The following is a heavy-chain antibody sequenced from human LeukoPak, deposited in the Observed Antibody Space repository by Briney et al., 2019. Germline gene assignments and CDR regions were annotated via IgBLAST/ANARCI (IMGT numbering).Heavy chain of an antibody. CDR2: IDSIDSYT. CDR3: ARHNSNSLYYFDC. Sequence: WESLKISCKGSGYSFTSYWIRWVRQMPGKGLEWMGRIDSIDSYTNYSPSFHGHVTISADKSISTPYLQWSSLKAWYTVMYYCARHNSNSLYYFDCRGEGTIVAVSP. CDR1: GYSFTSYW. V-gene: IGHV5-10-1*01. J-gene: IGHJ4*02. D-gene: IGHD1-1*01.